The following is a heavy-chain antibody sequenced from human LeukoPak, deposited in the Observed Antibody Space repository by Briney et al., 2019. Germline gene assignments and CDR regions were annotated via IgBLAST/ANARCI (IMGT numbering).Heavy chain of an antibody. V-gene: IGHV1-46*01. Sequence: ASVKVSCKASGYTFTSLNVNWVRQAPGQGLEWMGVTRPTGVSTDYAQNFQGRVTMTSDTSTRTVYMELSSLRSEDTAVYYCARRAIYDNSGSYSDACDFWGQGTLVTVSS. D-gene: IGHD3-22*01. CDR2: TRPTGVST. J-gene: IGHJ3*01. CDR3: ARRAIYDNSGSYSDACDF. CDR1: GYTFTSLN.